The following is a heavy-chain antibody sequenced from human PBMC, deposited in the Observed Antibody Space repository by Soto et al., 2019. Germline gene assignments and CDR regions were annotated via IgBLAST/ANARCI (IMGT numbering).Heavy chain of an antibody. J-gene: IGHJ2*01. Sequence: QVQLVESGGGVVQPGRSLRLSCAASGFTFSSYGMHWVRQAPGKGLEWVAVISYDGSNKYYADSVKGRFTISRDNSKNAVYLNMNSQRAEDTAVYYCEKDVVTTMVTQTGRDLWGRGNLVTVSS. D-gene: IGHD2-21*02. V-gene: IGHV3-30*18. CDR2: ISYDGSNK. CDR3: EKDVVTTMVTQTGRDL. CDR1: GFTFSSYG.